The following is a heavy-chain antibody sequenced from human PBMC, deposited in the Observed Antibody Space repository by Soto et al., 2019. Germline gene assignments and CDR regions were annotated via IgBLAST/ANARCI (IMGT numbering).Heavy chain of an antibody. Sequence: GGSLRLSCAASGFTFSTYGMHWVRQAPGKGLEWVAVIWYDGSSKYYADSVKGRFTVSRDNSKNTLYLQMNSLRAEDTAVYYCARDLEGYCSTGSCYSGGYWGQGTLVTVSS. CDR3: ARDLEGYCSTGSCYSGGY. V-gene: IGHV3-33*01. J-gene: IGHJ4*02. CDR2: IWYDGSSK. D-gene: IGHD2-15*01. CDR1: GFTFSTYG.